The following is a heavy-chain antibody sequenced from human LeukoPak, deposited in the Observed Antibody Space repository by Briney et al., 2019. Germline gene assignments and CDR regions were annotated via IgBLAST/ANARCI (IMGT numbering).Heavy chain of an antibody. CDR1: GFTFSSYS. CDR2: ISSSSSYI. J-gene: IGHJ4*02. Sequence: GGSLRLSCAASGFTFSSYSMNWVRQAPGKGLEWVSSISSSSSYIYYADSVKGRFTISRDNAKNSLYLQMNSLRAEDTAVYYSAIDRYSYGDFDYWGQGTLVTVSS. CDR3: AIDRYSYGDFDY. D-gene: IGHD5-18*01. V-gene: IGHV3-21*01.